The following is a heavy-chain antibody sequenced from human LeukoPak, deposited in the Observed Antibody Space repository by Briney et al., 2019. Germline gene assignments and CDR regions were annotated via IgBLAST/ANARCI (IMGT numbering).Heavy chain of an antibody. V-gene: IGHV1-46*01. D-gene: IGHD5-12*01. J-gene: IGHJ6*03. Sequence: GASVKVSCKASGYTFTSYYMHWVRQAPGQGLEWMGIINPSGGSTSYAQKFQGRVTMTRDMSTSTVYMELSSLRAEDTAVYYCARGYSGYDFWYYYYMDVWGKGTTVTISS. CDR2: INPSGGST. CDR3: ARGYSGYDFWYYYYMDV. CDR1: GYTFTSYY.